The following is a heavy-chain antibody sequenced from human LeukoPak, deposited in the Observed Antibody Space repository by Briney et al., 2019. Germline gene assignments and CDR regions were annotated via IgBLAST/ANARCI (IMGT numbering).Heavy chain of an antibody. CDR3: ARADIVVVPAAMDGYYYYMDV. V-gene: IGHV3-21*01. CDR2: ISSSSSYI. J-gene: IGHJ6*03. D-gene: IGHD2-2*01. Sequence: GGTLRLSCAASGFTFSNYGVSWVRQAPGKGLEWVSSISSSSSYIYYADSVKGRFTISRDNAKNSLYLQMNSLRAEDTAVYYCARADIVVVPAAMDGYYYYMDVWGKGTTVTISS. CDR1: GFTFSNYG.